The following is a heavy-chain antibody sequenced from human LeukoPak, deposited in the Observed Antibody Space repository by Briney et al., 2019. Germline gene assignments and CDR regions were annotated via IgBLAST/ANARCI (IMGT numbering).Heavy chain of an antibody. CDR1: GGSISSYY. D-gene: IGHD2-15*01. Sequence: PSETLSLTCTVSGGSISSYYWSWIRQPPGKGLEWTGYIYYSGITNYNPSLKSLVTISVDTTKNQFSLALSSVTAADTAVYYCARARLGYCSGGSCYSGMYYFDYWGQGTLVTVSS. V-gene: IGHV4-59*01. J-gene: IGHJ4*02. CDR3: ARARLGYCSGGSCYSGMYYFDY. CDR2: IYYSGIT.